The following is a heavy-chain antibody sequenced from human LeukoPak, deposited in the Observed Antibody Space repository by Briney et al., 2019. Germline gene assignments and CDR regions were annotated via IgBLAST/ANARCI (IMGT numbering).Heavy chain of an antibody. CDR1: GGSMSSYY. J-gene: IGHJ4*02. CDR2: IYYSGST. Sequence: SETLSLTCTVSGGSMSSYYWSWIRQPPGKGLEWIGHIYYSGSTYYNPSLKSRVTISVDTSKNQFSLKLSSVTAADTAVYYCAREGDCSSTSCYPYFDYWGQGTLVTVSS. V-gene: IGHV4-30-4*08. CDR3: AREGDCSSTSCYPYFDY. D-gene: IGHD2-2*01.